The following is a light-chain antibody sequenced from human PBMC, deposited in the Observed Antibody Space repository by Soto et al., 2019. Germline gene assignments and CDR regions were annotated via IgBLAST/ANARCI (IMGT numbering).Light chain of an antibody. Sequence: QSALTQPASVSGSPGQSITISCTGTSSDVGSYNLVSWYQQHPGKAPKLMIYEGSKRPSGVSNRFSGSKSGNTASLTISGCQAEDEADYFCGSYTGSIYVFGNGTKITVL. V-gene: IGLV2-14*02. J-gene: IGLJ1*01. CDR3: GSYTGSIYV. CDR2: EGS. CDR1: SSDVGSYNL.